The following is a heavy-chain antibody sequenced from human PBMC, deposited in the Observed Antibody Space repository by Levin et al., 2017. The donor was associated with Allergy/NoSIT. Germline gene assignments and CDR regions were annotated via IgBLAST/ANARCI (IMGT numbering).Heavy chain of an antibody. Sequence: SETLSLTCTVSGGSISSGDYYWSWIRQPPGKGLEWIGYIYYSGSTYYNPSLKSRVTISVDTSKNQFSLKLSSVTAADTAVYYCARVAVHDHYIVVVPAAKLGAFDIWGQGTMVTVSS. V-gene: IGHV4-30-4*01. CDR2: IYYSGST. D-gene: IGHD2-2*01. CDR3: ARVAVHDHYIVVVPAAKLGAFDI. CDR1: GGSISSGDYY. J-gene: IGHJ3*02.